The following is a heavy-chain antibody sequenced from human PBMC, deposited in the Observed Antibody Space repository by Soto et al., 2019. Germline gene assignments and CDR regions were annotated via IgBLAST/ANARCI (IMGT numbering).Heavy chain of an antibody. J-gene: IGHJ4*02. D-gene: IGHD6-13*01. CDR2: IIPIFGTA. V-gene: IGHV1-69*13. Sequence: VASVKVSCKGSVGTFSSYAISCVRQALGQGLEWMGGIIPIFGTANYAQKFQGRVTITADESTSTAYMELSSLRSEDTAVYYCARGRIAAAGTYCDYWGQGTLVTVS. CDR1: VGTFSSYA. CDR3: ARGRIAAAGTYCDY.